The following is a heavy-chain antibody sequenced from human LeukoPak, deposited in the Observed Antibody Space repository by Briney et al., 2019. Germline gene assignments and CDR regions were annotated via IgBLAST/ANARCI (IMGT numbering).Heavy chain of an antibody. J-gene: IGHJ4*02. CDR3: AKEWSMIVDYFDF. CDR2: ISGSGGDT. Sequence: SGGSLRLSCVASGFTFSRYAMSWVRQAPGKGLEWISSISGSGGDTYYADSVRGRITISRDNPNNMLYLQVRSLSPEDTAVYYCAKEWSMIVDYFDFWGLGTLVTVSS. D-gene: IGHD3-22*01. V-gene: IGHV3-23*01. CDR1: GFTFSRYA.